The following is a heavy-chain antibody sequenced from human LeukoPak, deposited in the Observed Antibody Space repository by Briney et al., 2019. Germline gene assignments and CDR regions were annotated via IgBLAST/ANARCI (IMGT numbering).Heavy chain of an antibody. J-gene: IGHJ4*02. CDR1: GFTFDDYA. Sequence: GGSLRLSCAASGFTFDDYAMHWVRQAPGKGLEWVSGISWNSGSIGYADSVKGRFTISRDNAKNSLYLQMNSLRAEDTALYYCAKGQLRIAAEFDYWGQGTLVTVSS. CDR2: ISWNSGSI. CDR3: AKGQLRIAAEFDY. D-gene: IGHD2-2*01. V-gene: IGHV3-9*01.